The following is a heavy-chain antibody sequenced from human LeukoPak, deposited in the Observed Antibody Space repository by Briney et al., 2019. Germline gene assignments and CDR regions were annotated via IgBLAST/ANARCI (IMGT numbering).Heavy chain of an antibody. D-gene: IGHD3-10*01. Sequence: PGGSLRLSCAASGFTFSSYAMHWVRQAPGKGLEGVAVIAYDGSNKYHTDFVKGRFTVSRDNSKNTVYLQMTRLRPEDTAMFYCTRDYGEAFDIWGQGTMVTVSS. CDR2: IAYDGSNK. V-gene: IGHV3-30-3*01. J-gene: IGHJ3*02. CDR1: GFTFSSYA. CDR3: TRDYGEAFDI.